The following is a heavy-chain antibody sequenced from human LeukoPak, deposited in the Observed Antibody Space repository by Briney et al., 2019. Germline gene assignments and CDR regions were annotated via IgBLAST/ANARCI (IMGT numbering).Heavy chain of an antibody. CDR1: GFTFSSYW. CDR2: IKQGGSEK. J-gene: IGHJ4*02. V-gene: IGHV3-7*03. Sequence: GGSLRLSCAASGFTFSSYWMSWVRQAPVKGLEWVANIKQGGSEKYYVDSVKGRFTISRDNAKKSLYLQMNSLRAEDTAVYYCARLSKYCSSTSCYDSDQWGQGTLVTVSS. D-gene: IGHD2-2*01. CDR3: ARLSKYCSSTSCYDSDQ.